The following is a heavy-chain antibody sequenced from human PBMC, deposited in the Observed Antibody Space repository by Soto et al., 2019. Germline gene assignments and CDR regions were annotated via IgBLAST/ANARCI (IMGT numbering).Heavy chain of an antibody. CDR1: KFPLRSYT. V-gene: IGHV3-30*14. Sequence: GGSLRLSCAASKFPLRSYTMHWVRQAPGKGPEWVAIISFDGTKTHYADSVKGRFTISRDNSKNTLYLQMNSLRAEDTAVYYCARALYDSSGYYSLWSYWGQGALVTVSS. CDR2: ISFDGTKT. CDR3: ARALYDSSGYYSLWSY. D-gene: IGHD3-22*01. J-gene: IGHJ4*02.